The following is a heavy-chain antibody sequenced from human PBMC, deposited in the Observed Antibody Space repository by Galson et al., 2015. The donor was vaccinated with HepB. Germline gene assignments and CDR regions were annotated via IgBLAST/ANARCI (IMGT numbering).Heavy chain of an antibody. Sequence: SLRLSCAASGFTFRHYWMVWVRQTPEKGLQWVAKIKYDGSQTFYVDSVKGRFTISRDNAENSLDLQMNSLRADDTAVYYCARDANCGGEFDYWGQGALVTVSS. CDR2: IKYDGSQT. CDR1: GFTFRHYW. CDR3: ARDANCGGEFDY. D-gene: IGHD7-27*01. J-gene: IGHJ4*02. V-gene: IGHV3-7*03.